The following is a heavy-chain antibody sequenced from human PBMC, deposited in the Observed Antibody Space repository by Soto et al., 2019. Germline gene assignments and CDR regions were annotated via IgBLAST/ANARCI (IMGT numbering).Heavy chain of an antibody. CDR3: ARDRSAAGPSNWFDP. J-gene: IGHJ5*02. CDR1: GYSISSGYY. V-gene: IGHV4-38-2*02. Sequence: SETLSLTCAVSGYSISSGYYWGWLRPPPGKGLEWIGSIYHSVITYYNPSLKSRVTISVDTSKNQFSLKLSSVTAADTAVYYCARDRSAAGPSNWFDPWGQGTLVNVSS. CDR2: IYHSVIT. D-gene: IGHD6-13*01.